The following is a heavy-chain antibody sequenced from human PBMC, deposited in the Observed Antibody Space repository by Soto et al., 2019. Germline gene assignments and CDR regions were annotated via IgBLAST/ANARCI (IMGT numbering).Heavy chain of an antibody. D-gene: IGHD3-22*01. CDR3: ARFYDSRGYYSPDY. CDR2: IYYSGST. J-gene: IGHJ4*02. Sequence: PSETLSLTCTVSGGSISSGGYYWSWIRQHPGKGLEWIGYIYYSGSTYYNPSLKSRVTISVDTSKNQFSLKLSSVTAADTAVYYCARFYDSRGYYSPDYWGQGTLVTVSS. V-gene: IGHV4-31*03. CDR1: GGSISSGGYY.